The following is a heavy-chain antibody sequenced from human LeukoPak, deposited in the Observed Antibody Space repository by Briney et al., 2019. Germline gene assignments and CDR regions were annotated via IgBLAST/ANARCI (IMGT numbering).Heavy chain of an antibody. V-gene: IGHV4-61*02. D-gene: IGHD3-3*01. CDR2: IYTSGST. Sequence: PSQTLSLTCTVSGGSISSGSYYWSWIRQPAGKGLEWIGRIYTSGSTNYNPSLKSRVTISVDTSKNQFSLKLSSVTAADTAVYYCAKGSRGFWSGYYDYWGQGTLVTVS. J-gene: IGHJ4*02. CDR1: GGSISSGSYY. CDR3: AKGSRGFWSGYYDY.